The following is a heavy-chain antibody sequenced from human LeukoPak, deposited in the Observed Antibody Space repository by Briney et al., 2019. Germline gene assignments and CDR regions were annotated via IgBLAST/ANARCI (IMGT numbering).Heavy chain of an antibody. CDR1: GFTFSSYS. CDR3: ARDYGDGYKDY. D-gene: IGHD5-24*01. V-gene: IGHV3-33*08. Sequence: PGGSLRLSCAASGFTFSSYSMNWVRQAPGKGLEWVAVIWYDGSNKYYADSVKGRFTISRDNSKNTLYLQMNSLRAEDTAVYYCARDYGDGYKDYWGQGTLVTVSS. J-gene: IGHJ4*02. CDR2: IWYDGSNK.